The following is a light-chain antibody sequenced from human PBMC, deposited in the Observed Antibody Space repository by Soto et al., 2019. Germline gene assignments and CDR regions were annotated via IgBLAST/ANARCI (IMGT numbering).Light chain of an antibody. V-gene: IGKV3-20*01. CDR1: RSLTSSY. Sequence: EIVLTQSPGTLSLSPGERATLSCRASRSLTSSYLAWYQQKPGQAPRLLIYGASSRATGIPDRFSGSGSGTDFTLTISRLEPEDFAVYYCQQYDTSPPSYTFGQGTKLEIK. CDR3: QQYDTSPPSYT. CDR2: GAS. J-gene: IGKJ2*01.